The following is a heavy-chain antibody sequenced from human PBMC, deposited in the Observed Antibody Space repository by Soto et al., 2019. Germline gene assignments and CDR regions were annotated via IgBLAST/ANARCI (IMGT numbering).Heavy chain of an antibody. CDR2: ISGGGDTP. V-gene: IGHV3-23*01. J-gene: IGHJ4*02. CDR3: AKGRGGSGSLTPRVDF. Sequence: EVQLLESGGGLVQPGGSLRLSCAASGFTFNTNPMPWVRQAPGKGLEWVSAISGGGDTPSYADSVKGRFTVSRDGSKNTLYLQMSSLRAEDTALYYCAKGRGGSGSLTPRVDFWGQGTLVTVSS. CDR1: GFTFNTNP. D-gene: IGHD3-10*01.